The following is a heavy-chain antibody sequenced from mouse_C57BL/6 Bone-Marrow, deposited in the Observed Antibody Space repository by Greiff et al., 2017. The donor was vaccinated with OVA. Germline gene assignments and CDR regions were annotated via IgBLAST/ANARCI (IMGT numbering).Heavy chain of an antibody. V-gene: IGHV1-5*01. CDR2: IYPGNSDP. CDR1: GYTFTSYW. J-gene: IGHJ2*01. CDR3: TRFTTVVARYYFDY. D-gene: IGHD1-1*01. Sequence: EVQLQQSGTVLARPGASVKMSCKTSGYTFTSYWMHWVKQRPGQGLEWIGAIYPGNSDPSYNQKFKGKAKLTAVTSASTAYMELSSLTNEDSAVYYCTRFTTVVARYYFDYWGQGTTLTVSS.